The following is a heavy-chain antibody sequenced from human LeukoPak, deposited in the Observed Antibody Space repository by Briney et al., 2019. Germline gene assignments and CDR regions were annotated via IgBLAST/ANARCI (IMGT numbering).Heavy chain of an antibody. Sequence: KPGASVKVSCKASGYTLTSYGISWVRQAPGQGLEWMGWISAYNGNTNYAQKLQGRVTMTTDTSTSTAYMELRSLRSEDTAVYYCGAGNSGSGSPYYYYGMDVWGQGTTVTVSS. CDR3: GAGNSGSGSPYYYYGMDV. D-gene: IGHD6-19*01. J-gene: IGHJ6*02. V-gene: IGHV1-18*01. CDR2: ISAYNGNT. CDR1: GYTLTSYG.